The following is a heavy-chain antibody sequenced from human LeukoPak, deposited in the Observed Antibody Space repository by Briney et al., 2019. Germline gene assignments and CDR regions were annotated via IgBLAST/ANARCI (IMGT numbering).Heavy chain of an antibody. CDR2: INSDGSST. CDR3: ARGRVGATLDY. CDR1: GFTFSSYG. D-gene: IGHD1-26*01. V-gene: IGHV3-74*01. J-gene: IGHJ4*02. Sequence: GGSLRLSCAASGFTFSSYGMHWVRQAPGKGLEWVSRINSDGSSTSYADSVKGRFTISRDNAKNTLYLQMNSLRAEDTAVYYCARGRVGATLDYWGQGTLVTISS.